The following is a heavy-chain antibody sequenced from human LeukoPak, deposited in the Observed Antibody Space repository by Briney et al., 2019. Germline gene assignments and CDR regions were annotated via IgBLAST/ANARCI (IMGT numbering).Heavy chain of an antibody. CDR2: IESKADGGTT. CDR3: STNVWFDA. CDR1: GFTFSSYG. Sequence: GGSLRLSCAASGFTFSSYGMHWVRQAPGKGLEWVGRIESKADGGTTDYAAPVKGRFTISRDDSKNTLYLQINSLKTEDTALYYCSTNVWFDAWGQGTLVTVSS. J-gene: IGHJ5*02. V-gene: IGHV3-15*04.